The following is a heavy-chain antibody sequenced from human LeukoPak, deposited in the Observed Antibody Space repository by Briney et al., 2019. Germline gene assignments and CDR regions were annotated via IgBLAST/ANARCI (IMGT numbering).Heavy chain of an antibody. CDR2: ISSSSYI. J-gene: IGHJ4*02. CDR3: AMDLSLRGVIIYCDY. D-gene: IGHD3-10*01. CDR1: GFTFSSYS. V-gene: IGHV3-21*01. Sequence: GGSLRLSCAASGFTFSSYSMNWVRQAPGKGLKWVSSISSSSYIYYADSVKGRFTISRDNAKNSLYLQMNSLRAEDTAVYYCAMDLSLRGVIIYCDYWGQGTMVTVSS.